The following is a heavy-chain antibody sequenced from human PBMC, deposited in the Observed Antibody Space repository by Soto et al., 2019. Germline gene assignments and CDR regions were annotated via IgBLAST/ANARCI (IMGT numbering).Heavy chain of an antibody. V-gene: IGHV3-23*01. CDR2: FSGGRDTT. Sequence: EVQLLESGGGLVQPGGSLRLSWEASGFTFSIYAMSWVRQAPGRGLEWVSTFSGGRDTTWYADSVKGRFTVSRDSSKNTLSMQMNSLRTDDTAVYYCAKATAAQCRGATCYSFDYWGQGTLVTVSS. D-gene: IGHD2-2*01. J-gene: IGHJ4*02. CDR3: AKATAAQCRGATCYSFDY. CDR1: GFTFSIYA.